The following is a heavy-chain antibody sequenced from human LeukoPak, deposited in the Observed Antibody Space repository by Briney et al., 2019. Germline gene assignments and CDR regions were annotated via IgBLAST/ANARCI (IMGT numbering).Heavy chain of an antibody. CDR1: GYTFTSYA. D-gene: IGHD6-13*01. CDR3: ARWKGSSSPGRFDP. Sequence: ASVKVSCKASGYTFTSYAMHSVRQAPGQRLEWMGWINAGNGNTKYSQKFQGRVTITRDTSASTAYMELSSLRSEDTAVYYCARWKGSSSPGRFDPWGQGTLVTVSS. J-gene: IGHJ5*02. CDR2: INAGNGNT. V-gene: IGHV1-3*01.